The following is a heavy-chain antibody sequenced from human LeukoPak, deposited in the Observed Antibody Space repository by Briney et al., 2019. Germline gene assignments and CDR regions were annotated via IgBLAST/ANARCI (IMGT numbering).Heavy chain of an antibody. Sequence: GGSLRLSCAASGFTFRNYWMSWIRQAPGRGLEGVANIKLDGTQKNYIQSVRGRFTISRDNARNFLYLQLSSLRAEDTAVYYCTRDFWTDYWGQGTLVTVSS. CDR1: GFTFRNYW. CDR3: TRDFWTDY. CDR2: IKLDGTQK. J-gene: IGHJ4*02. V-gene: IGHV3-7*01. D-gene: IGHD3/OR15-3a*01.